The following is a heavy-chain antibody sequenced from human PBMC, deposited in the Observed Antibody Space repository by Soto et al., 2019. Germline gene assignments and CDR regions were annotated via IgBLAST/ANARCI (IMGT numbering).Heavy chain of an antibody. D-gene: IGHD6-13*01. CDR1: GFTFSNYA. CDR2: ISGSGGST. J-gene: IGHJ4*02. CDR3: AKGVDSSNWYPRYFDY. Sequence: GGSLRLSCAASGFTFSNYAMSWVRQAPGSGLEWVSSISGSGGSTFYTNSVKGRFTISRDNFRNTLYLQMNSLRVEDAAVYYCAKGVDSSNWYPRYFDYWGQGTLVTVSS. V-gene: IGHV3-23*01.